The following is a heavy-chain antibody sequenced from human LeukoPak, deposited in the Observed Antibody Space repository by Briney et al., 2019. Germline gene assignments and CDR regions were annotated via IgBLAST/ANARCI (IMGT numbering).Heavy chain of an antibody. V-gene: IGHV3-21*01. D-gene: IGHD6-13*01. CDR3: ARERSAAGTPFEDY. J-gene: IGHJ4*02. CDR2: ISSSSSYI. CDR1: GFTFSSVW. Sequence: GGSLRLSCAASGFTFSSVWMNWVRQAPGKGLEWVSSISSSSSYIYYADSVKGRFTISRDNAKNSLYLQMNSLRAEDTAVYYCARERSAAGTPFEDYWGQGTLVTVSS.